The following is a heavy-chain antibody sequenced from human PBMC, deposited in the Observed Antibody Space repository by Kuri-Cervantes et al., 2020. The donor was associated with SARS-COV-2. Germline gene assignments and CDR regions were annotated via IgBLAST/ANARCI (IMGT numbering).Heavy chain of an antibody. CDR2: ISSSSSYI. D-gene: IGHD3-3*01. CDR3: ARDTIFGVVIRESSAFDI. V-gene: IGHV3-21*01. J-gene: IGHJ3*02. CDR1: GFTFSSYS. Sequence: GESLKISCAASGFTFSSYSMNWVRQAPEKGLEWVSSISSSSSYIYYADSVKGRFTISRDNAKNSLYLQMNSLRDEDTAVYYCARDTIFGVVIRESSAFDIWGQGTMVTVSS.